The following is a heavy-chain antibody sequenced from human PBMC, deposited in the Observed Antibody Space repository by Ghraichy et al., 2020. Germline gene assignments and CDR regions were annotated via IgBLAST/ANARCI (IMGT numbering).Heavy chain of an antibody. CDR2: IIPILDIT. CDR1: GGTFSNYA. J-gene: IGHJ5*02. D-gene: IGHD3-22*01. CDR3: ARDSPMYYYDSSGYYFWWYDP. Sequence: SEKDSCKASGGTFSNYAISWVRQAPGQGLEWMGRIIPILDITNYAQTFQGRVTITADKSTHTAYMELSSLRSEDTAVYYCARDSPMYYYDSSGYYFWWYDPWGQGTLITVSS. V-gene: IGHV1-69*04.